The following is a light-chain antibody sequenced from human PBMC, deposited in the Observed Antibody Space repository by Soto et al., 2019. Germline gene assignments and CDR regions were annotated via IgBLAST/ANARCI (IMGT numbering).Light chain of an antibody. V-gene: IGLV2-14*01. CDR3: NSYTSTSTYV. CDR1: TSDVGRYNY. J-gene: IGLJ1*01. CDR2: DVS. Sequence: QSVLTQPASVSGSPGQAITISCTGTTSDVGRYNYVSWYQQHPGKAPKLIIYDVSNRPSGVSNRFSGSKSGNTASLTISGLQAEDEADYYCNSYTSTSTYVFGTGTKAT.